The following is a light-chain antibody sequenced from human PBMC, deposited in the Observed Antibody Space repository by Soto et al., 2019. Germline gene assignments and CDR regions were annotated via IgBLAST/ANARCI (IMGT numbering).Light chain of an antibody. CDR3: QQYYSTPFT. CDR2: WAS. CDR1: RSVLYSSNNKNY. Sequence: DIVMTQSPDSLAVSLGERATINCKSSRSVLYSSNNKNYLAWYQQKPGQPPKLLIYWASTRESGVPDRFSGSGSGTDFTLTISSLQAEDVAAYYCQQYYSTPFTFGPGTKVDIK. V-gene: IGKV4-1*01. J-gene: IGKJ3*01.